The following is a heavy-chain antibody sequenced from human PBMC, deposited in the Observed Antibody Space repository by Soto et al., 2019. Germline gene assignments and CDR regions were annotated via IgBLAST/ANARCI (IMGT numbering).Heavy chain of an antibody. Sequence: LSLTCTVSGDSISSYYWSWIRQPPGKGLEWIGYIHYSGSTNYNPSLKSRVTISVDTSKNQFSLRLSSVTAADTAVYYCARHETFHSDYDCWGQVNLVTVAS. CDR2: IHYSGST. D-gene: IGHD5-12*01. CDR1: GDSISSYY. V-gene: IGHV4-59*08. CDR3: ARHETFHSDYDC. J-gene: IGHJ4*02.